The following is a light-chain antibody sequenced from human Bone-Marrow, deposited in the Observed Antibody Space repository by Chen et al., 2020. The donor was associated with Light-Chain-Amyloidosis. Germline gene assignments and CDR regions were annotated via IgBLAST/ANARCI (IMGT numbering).Light chain of an antibody. CDR3: QVWDSGSDRPV. CDR2: DDS. J-gene: IGLJ3*02. Sequence: SYVLTQPSSVSVAPGQTATIACGGNYIGSTSVHWYQQTPGQAPLLVVYDDSDRPSGIPERLSGSNSGNTATLTISRVEAGDEADYCCQVWDSGSDRPVFGGGTKLTVL. CDR1: YIGSTS. V-gene: IGLV3-21*02.